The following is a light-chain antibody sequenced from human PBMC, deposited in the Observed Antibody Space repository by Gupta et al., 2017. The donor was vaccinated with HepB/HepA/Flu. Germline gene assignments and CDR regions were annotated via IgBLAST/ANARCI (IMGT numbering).Light chain of an antibody. CDR1: SSDVGGSKY. Sequence: SALTQPRSVSGSPGQSVTISCTGTSSDVGGSKYVSWYQQYPGKAPKLMIYDVSERLSGVPDRFSGSKSGNTASLTISGLQAEDEAEYHCSAYAGTHTVVFDGGTKLTVL. J-gene: IGLJ3*02. CDR2: DVS. CDR3: SAYAGTHTVV. V-gene: IGLV2-11*01.